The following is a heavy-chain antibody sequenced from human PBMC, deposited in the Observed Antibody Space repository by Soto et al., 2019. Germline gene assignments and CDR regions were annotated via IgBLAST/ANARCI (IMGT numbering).Heavy chain of an antibody. D-gene: IGHD3-10*01. CDR3: AGDPYYYASYY. Sequence: PGGSLRLSXATSKFTFSDHYMTWIRQAPGKGLEWVSYISQSGTTIHYADSVKGRFTVSRDNAQKSLYLQMNSLRAEDTAVYYCAGDPYYYASYYWGQGTLVTVSS. J-gene: IGHJ4*02. CDR2: ISQSGTTI. V-gene: IGHV3-11*01. CDR1: KFTFSDHY.